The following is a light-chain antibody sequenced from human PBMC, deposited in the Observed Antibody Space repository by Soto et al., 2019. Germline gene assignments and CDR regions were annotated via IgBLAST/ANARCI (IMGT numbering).Light chain of an antibody. Sequence: QSVLTQPPSASGSPGQSVAISCTGTSSDVGGYDYVSWYQQHPGKAPKLMIYDVTKRPSGVPDRFSGSKSGNTASLTFSGLQAEDESDYYCSSYAGTQIVFGTGTKVTVL. CDR3: SSYAGTQIV. V-gene: IGLV2-8*01. CDR2: DVT. J-gene: IGLJ1*01. CDR1: SSDVGGYDY.